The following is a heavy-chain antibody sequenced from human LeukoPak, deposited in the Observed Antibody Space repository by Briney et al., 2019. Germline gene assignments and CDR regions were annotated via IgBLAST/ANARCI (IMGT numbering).Heavy chain of an antibody. J-gene: IGHJ5*02. D-gene: IGHD6-13*01. Sequence: SETLSLTCTVSGGSISRHYWSWIRQPPGKGLEWIGYIYYSGSTNYNPSLKSRVTISVDTSKNQFSLKLSSVTAADTAVYYCARLSSVAAAGNWFDPWGQGTLVTVSS. CDR2: IYYSGST. V-gene: IGHV4-59*11. CDR3: ARLSSVAAAGNWFDP. CDR1: GGSISRHY.